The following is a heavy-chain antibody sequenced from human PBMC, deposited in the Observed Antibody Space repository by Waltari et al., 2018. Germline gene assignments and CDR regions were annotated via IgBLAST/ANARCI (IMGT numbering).Heavy chain of an antibody. CDR1: GGSISSGSYY. CDR3: ARWTMREFDY. V-gene: IGHV4-61*02. CDR2: NYTSGST. D-gene: IGHD3-22*01. J-gene: IGHJ4*02. Sequence: QVQLQESGPGLVKPSQTLSLTCTVSGGSISSGSYYWGWIRQPAGKGLEWIGRNYTSGSTNHSPTRKSRVTISVDTSKNQFSLKLSSVTAADTDVYYCARWTMREFDYWGQGTLVTVSS.